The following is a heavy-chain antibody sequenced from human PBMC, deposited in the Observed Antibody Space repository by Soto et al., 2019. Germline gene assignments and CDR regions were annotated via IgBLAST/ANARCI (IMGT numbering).Heavy chain of an antibody. D-gene: IGHD4-17*01. CDR3: ARGSTVTLPY. CDR2: ITTSSTPI. V-gene: IGHV3-48*01. Sequence: VQLVESEGGLVQPGGSLRLSCAASGFTFSSYTMNWVRQAPGKGLEWISYITTSSTPIYYADSVKGRFTISRDNAKNSLYQQMNSLRAEDTAVYYCARGSTVTLPYWGQGTLVTVSS. J-gene: IGHJ4*02. CDR1: GFTFSSYT.